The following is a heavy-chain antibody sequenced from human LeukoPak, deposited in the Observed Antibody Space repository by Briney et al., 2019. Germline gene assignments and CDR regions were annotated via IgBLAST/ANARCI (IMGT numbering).Heavy chain of an antibody. J-gene: IGHJ5*02. V-gene: IGHV1-69*05. Sequence: SVKVSCKASGGTFSSYAISWVRQAPGQGLEWMGGIIPIFGTANYAQKFQGRVTITTDESTSTAYMELSSLRSEDTAVYYCARGRYCSSTSCPGADPWGQGTLVTVSS. D-gene: IGHD2-2*01. CDR3: ARGRYCSSTSCPGADP. CDR2: IIPIFGTA. CDR1: GGTFSSYA.